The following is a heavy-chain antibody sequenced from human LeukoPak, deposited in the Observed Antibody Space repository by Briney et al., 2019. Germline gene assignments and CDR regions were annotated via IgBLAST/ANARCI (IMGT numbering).Heavy chain of an antibody. V-gene: IGHV1-2*02. Sequence: ASVKVSCKASGYTFTSYDINWVRQATGQELEWMGWMNPNSGGTNYAQKFQGRVTMTRDTSISTAYMELSRLRSDDTAVYYCARDHHFDYWGQGTLVTVSS. J-gene: IGHJ4*02. CDR1: GYTFTSYD. CDR2: MNPNSGGT. CDR3: ARDHHFDY.